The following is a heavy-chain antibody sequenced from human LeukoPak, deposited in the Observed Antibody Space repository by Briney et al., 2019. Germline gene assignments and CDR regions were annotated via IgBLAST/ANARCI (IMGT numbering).Heavy chain of an antibody. V-gene: IGHV3-23*01. J-gene: IGHJ4*02. CDR2: ISAGGGST. Sequence: GGSLRLSCVASGFTFSSYAMSWVRQAPGKGLEWVSAISAGGGSTYYADSVKGRFTISRDNSRNTLYLQMNSLRAEDTAVYYCAKDTRSRPYSTPYYFDYWGQGTLDTVSS. CDR1: GFTFSSYA. D-gene: IGHD6-13*01. CDR3: AKDTRSRPYSTPYYFDY.